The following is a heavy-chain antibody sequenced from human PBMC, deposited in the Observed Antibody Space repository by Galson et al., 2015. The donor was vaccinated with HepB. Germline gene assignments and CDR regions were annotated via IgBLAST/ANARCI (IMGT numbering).Heavy chain of an antibody. CDR2: ISAYNGNT. J-gene: IGHJ4*02. Sequence: SVKVSCKASGYTFATYGISWVRQAPGQGLEWMGWISAYNGNTYYAQKSQGRVTMTTDTSTSTAYMELRSLRSDDTAVYYCARDRTEFRTNGICWSDYWGQGTLVTVSS. V-gene: IGHV1-18*01. CDR3: ARDRTEFRTNGICWSDY. CDR1: GYTFATYG. D-gene: IGHD2-8*01.